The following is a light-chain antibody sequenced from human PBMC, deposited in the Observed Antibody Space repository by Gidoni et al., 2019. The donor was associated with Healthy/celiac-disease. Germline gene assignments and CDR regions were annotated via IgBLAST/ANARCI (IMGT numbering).Light chain of an antibody. Sequence: QSALTQPRSVSGSPGQSVTISCTGTSSDVGGYNYVSWYQQHPGKAPKLTIYDVSKRPSGVPDRFSGSKSGNTASLTISGLQAEDEADYYCCSYAGSYTSFWVFGGGTKLTVL. J-gene: IGLJ3*02. CDR1: SSDVGGYNY. CDR3: CSYAGSYTSFWV. CDR2: DVS. V-gene: IGLV2-11*01.